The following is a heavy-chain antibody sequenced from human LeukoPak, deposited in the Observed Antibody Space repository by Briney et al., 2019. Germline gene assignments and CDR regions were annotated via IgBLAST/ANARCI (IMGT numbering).Heavy chain of an antibody. CDR2: IYTNGNT. D-gene: IGHD3-10*01. Sequence: SETLSLTCTVSGDSINSYYWNWIRQPAGKGLEWIGRIYTNGNTNYNPSLKSRVTMSIGMSRNQFSLTLTSLTAADTAVYYCASVKTYGSDAYDMWGQGTMVTVSS. V-gene: IGHV4-4*07. J-gene: IGHJ3*02. CDR1: GDSINSYY. CDR3: ASVKTYGSDAYDM.